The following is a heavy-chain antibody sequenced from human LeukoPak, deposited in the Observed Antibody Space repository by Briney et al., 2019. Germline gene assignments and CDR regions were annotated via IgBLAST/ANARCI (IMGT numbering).Heavy chain of an antibody. CDR3: ARGNYSGSYYYYMDV. J-gene: IGHJ6*03. Sequence: ASVKVSCKASGGTFSSYAISWVRQAPGQGLEWMGGIIPIFGTANYAQKFQGRVTITTDESTSTAYMELSSLRSEDTAVYYCARGNYSGSYYYYMDVWGKGTTVTVSS. CDR2: IIPIFGTA. D-gene: IGHD1-26*01. V-gene: IGHV1-69*05. CDR1: GGTFSSYA.